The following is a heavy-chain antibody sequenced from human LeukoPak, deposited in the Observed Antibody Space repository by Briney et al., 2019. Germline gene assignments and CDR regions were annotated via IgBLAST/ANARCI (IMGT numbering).Heavy chain of an antibody. CDR2: IRYDGSNK. CDR1: GFTFSSYG. CDR3: AKFEERIAARGPSSSGGY. Sequence: GGSLRLSCAASGFTFSSYGMHWVRQAPGKGLEWVAFIRYDGSNKYYADSVKGRFTISRDNSKNTLYLQMNSLRAEDTAVYYCAKFEERIAARGPSSSGGYWGQGTLVTVSS. D-gene: IGHD6-6*01. V-gene: IGHV3-30*02. J-gene: IGHJ4*02.